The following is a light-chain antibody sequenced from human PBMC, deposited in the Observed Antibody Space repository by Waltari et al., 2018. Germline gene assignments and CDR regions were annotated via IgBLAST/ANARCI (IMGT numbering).Light chain of an antibody. J-gene: IGLJ1*01. V-gene: IGLV3-19*01. CDR2: DGD. CDR3: NTRDISGDHLV. CDR1: GLRSLY. Sequence: SSEMTQDPAVSVALGQTVTITCQGGGLRSLYANWYQQKPGQAPLLVIYDGDNRPSGIPDRFSGSRSGNTASLTISGAQAEDEADYYCNTRDISGDHLVFGSGTKVTVL.